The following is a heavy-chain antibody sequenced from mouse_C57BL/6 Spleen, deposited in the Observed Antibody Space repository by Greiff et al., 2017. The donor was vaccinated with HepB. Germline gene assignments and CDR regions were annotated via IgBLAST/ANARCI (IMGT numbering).Heavy chain of an antibody. CDR2: IDPETGGT. Sequence: QVHVKQSGAELVRPGASVTLSCKASGYTFTDYEMHWVKQTPVHGLEWIGAIDPETGGTAYNQKFKGKAILTADKSSSTAYMELRSLTSEDSAVYYCIITTVVETFDYWGQGTTLTVSS. CDR3: IITTVVETFDY. CDR1: GYTFTDYE. V-gene: IGHV1-15*01. D-gene: IGHD1-1*01. J-gene: IGHJ2*01.